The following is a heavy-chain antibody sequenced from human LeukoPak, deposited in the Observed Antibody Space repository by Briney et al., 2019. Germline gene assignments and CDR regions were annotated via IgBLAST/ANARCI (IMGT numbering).Heavy chain of an antibody. CDR3: AKDQGVGATGNDAFDI. CDR1: GFTFSSYA. V-gene: IGHV3-23*01. CDR2: ISGSGGST. Sequence: GGSLRLSCAASGFTFSSYAMSWVRQAPGKGLEWVSDISGSGGSTYYADSVKGRFTISRDNSKNTLYLQMNSLRAEDTAVYYCAKDQGVGATGNDAFDIWGQGTTVTVSS. D-gene: IGHD1-26*01. J-gene: IGHJ3*02.